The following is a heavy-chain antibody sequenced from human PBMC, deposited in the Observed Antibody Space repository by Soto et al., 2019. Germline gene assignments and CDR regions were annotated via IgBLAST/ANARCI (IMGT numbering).Heavy chain of an antibody. J-gene: IGHJ4*02. D-gene: IGHD1-1*01. V-gene: IGHV4-39*01. CDR1: ADSSTISNSY. CDR2: SSYNGGA. CDR3: ARHRIEVVWRGFDF. Sequence: SETLSLTCTVSADSSTISNSYWGWLRQPPGKGLQWIGSSSYNGGAFYNPSLKGRVAISVDTSKKQSSLQVTSVTAADTAVYYCARHRIEVVWRGFDFWGQGSPVTVSS.